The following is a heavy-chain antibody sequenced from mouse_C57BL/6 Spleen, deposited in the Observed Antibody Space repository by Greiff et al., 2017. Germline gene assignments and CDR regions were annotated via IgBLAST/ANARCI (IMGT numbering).Heavy chain of an antibody. D-gene: IGHD1-1*01. Sequence: QVQLKQSGAELVKPGASVKISCKASGYAFSSYWMNWVKQRPGKGLEWIGQIYPGDGDTNYNGKFKGKATLTADKSSSTAYMQLSSLTSEYSAVYFCARGTTVPFDYWGQGTTLTVSS. CDR1: GYAFSSYW. CDR2: IYPGDGDT. CDR3: ARGTTVPFDY. V-gene: IGHV1-80*01. J-gene: IGHJ2*01.